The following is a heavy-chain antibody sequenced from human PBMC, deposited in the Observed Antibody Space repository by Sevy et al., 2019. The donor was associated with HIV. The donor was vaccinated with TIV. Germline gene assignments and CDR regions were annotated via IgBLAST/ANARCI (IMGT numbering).Heavy chain of an antibody. CDR1: GYTFTTSW. J-gene: IGHJ4*02. D-gene: IGHD6-19*01. CDR3: ARGGPGPASGCNY. V-gene: IGHV5-51*01. CDR2: IYPDDSDT. Sequence: GESLKNSCKGSGYTFTTSWIGWVRQMPGKGLEWMGIIYPDDSDTRYSPSFQGQVTISADKSISTAYLQWSSLKVSDTAMYYCARGGPGPASGCNYWGQGTLVTVSS.